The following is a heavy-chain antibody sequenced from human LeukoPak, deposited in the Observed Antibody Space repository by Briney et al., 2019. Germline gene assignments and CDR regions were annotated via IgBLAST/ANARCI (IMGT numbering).Heavy chain of an antibody. CDR2: IYHSGST. CDR3: ARELSSSSNHVDGTFDF. CDR1: GYSISSGYY. D-gene: IGHD4-11*01. J-gene: IGHJ3*01. V-gene: IGHV4-38-2*02. Sequence: PSETLSLTCTVSGYSISSGYYWGWIRQPPGKGLEWIGSIYHSGSTYYNPSLKSRVTVSLGTSKNQFSLKLSSVTAADTAVYYCARELSSSSNHVDGTFDFWGQGTLVTVSS.